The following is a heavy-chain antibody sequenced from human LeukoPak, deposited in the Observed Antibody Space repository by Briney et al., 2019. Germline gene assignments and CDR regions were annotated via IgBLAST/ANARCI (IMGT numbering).Heavy chain of an antibody. J-gene: IGHJ3*02. CDR2: INHSGST. CDR1: GGSISGYY. D-gene: IGHD1-1*01. Sequence: PSETLSLTCTVSGGSISGYYWSWIRQPPGKGLEWIGEINHSGSTNYNPSLKSRVTISVDTSKNQFSLKLSSVTAADTAVYYCARPYNWNDDDAFDIWGQGTMVTVSS. V-gene: IGHV4-34*01. CDR3: ARPYNWNDDDAFDI.